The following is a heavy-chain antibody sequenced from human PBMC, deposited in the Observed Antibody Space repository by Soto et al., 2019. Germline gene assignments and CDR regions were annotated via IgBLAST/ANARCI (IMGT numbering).Heavy chain of an antibody. CDR1: GDSISGSSYY. V-gene: IGHV4-39*01. CDR2: VNYSGST. Sequence: QLQLQESGPGLVKPSETLSLICSVSGDSISGSSYYWGGIRQPPGKGLEWIGAVNYSGSTYYSPCPRGRVTMSVDTSKNQVSLKVRSVTVADTAGYYCARQWMAGLVPIDHWGQGTLVNVSS. D-gene: IGHD2-2*03. CDR3: ARQWMAGLVPIDH. J-gene: IGHJ4*02.